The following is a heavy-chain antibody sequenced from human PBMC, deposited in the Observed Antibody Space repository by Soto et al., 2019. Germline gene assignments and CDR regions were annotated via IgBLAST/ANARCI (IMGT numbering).Heavy chain of an antibody. CDR3: TASSSRSDY. J-gene: IGHJ4*02. V-gene: IGHV3-73*02. Sequence: EVQLVESGGGLVQPGGSLKLSCAASGFTFSGSAMHWVRQASGKGLEWVGRIRSKANSYATAYAASVKGRFTISRDDSKNTAYLQMNSLKTEDTAVYYCTASSSRSDYRGQGTLVTVSS. CDR1: GFTFSGSA. D-gene: IGHD6-13*01. CDR2: IRSKANSYAT.